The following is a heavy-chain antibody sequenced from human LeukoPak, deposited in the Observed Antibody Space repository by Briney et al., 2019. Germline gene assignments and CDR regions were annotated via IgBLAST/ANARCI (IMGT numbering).Heavy chain of an antibody. CDR3: AKDPSSYTGTGSVDY. D-gene: IGHD2-8*02. CDR2: IKQDGSEK. J-gene: IGHJ4*02. Sequence: GGSLRLSCAASGFTFSSYWMSWVRQAPGKGLEWVANIKQDGSEKYYVDSVKGRFTISRDTSKNTLYLQMNSLRAEDTAVYYCAKDPSSYTGTGSVDYWGQGTLVTVSS. CDR1: GFTFSSYW. V-gene: IGHV3-7*03.